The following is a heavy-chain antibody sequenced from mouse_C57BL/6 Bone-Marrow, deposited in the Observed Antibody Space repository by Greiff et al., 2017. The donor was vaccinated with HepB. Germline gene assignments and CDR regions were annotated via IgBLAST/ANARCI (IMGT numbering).Heavy chain of an antibody. CDR3: ARGGYYYGSSYVDY. CDR2: IYPGDGDT. Sequence: VQLVESGPELVKPGASVKISCKASGYAFSSSWMNWVKQRPGKGLEWIGRIYPGDGDTNYNGKFKGKATLTADKSSSTAYMQLSSLTSEDSAVYFCARGGYYYGSSYVDYWGQGTTLTVSS. V-gene: IGHV1-82*01. CDR1: GYAFSSSW. D-gene: IGHD1-1*01. J-gene: IGHJ2*01.